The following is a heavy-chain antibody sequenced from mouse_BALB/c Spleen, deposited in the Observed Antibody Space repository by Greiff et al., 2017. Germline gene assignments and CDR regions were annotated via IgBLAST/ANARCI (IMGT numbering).Heavy chain of an antibody. J-gene: IGHJ3*01. CDR3: ARHYYRYDGWFAY. CDR1: GFAFSSYD. Sequence: EVMLVESGGGLVKPGGSLKLSCAASGFAFSSYDMSWVRQTPEKRLEWVAYISSGGGSTYYPDTVKGRFTISRDNAKNTLYLQMSSLKSEDTAMYYCARHYYRYDGWFAYWGQGTLVTVSA. D-gene: IGHD2-14*01. V-gene: IGHV5-12-1*01. CDR2: ISSGGGST.